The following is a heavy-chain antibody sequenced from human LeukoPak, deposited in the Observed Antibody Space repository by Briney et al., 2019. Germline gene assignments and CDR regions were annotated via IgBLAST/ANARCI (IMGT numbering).Heavy chain of an antibody. Sequence: SQTLSHTCAIAGDSVSSKNPAWNWIRQSPSRGLEWLGRTYYRSKCFDYAVSVEGRITIKPDTTKNQFSLQLNSVTPEDTAVYYCARSMSNGGFRLDYWGQGSLVTVSS. CDR1: GDSVSSKNPA. D-gene: IGHD4-11*01. CDR3: ARSMSNGGFRLDY. J-gene: IGHJ4*02. V-gene: IGHV6-1*01. CDR2: TYYRSKCF.